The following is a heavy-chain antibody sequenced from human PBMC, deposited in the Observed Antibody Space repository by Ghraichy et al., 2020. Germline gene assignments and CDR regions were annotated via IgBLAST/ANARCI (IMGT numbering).Heavy chain of an antibody. J-gene: IGHJ4*02. CDR1: GFTVSSNY. CDR3: ARAVSGPSFDY. D-gene: IGHD2-8*01. CDR2: IYSGGST. Sequence: GESLNISCAASGFTVSSNYMSWVRQAPGKGLEWVSVIYSGGSTYYADSVKGRFTISRDNSKNTVYLQMNSLRAEDTAVYYCARAVSGPSFDYWGQGTLVTVSS. V-gene: IGHV3-53*01.